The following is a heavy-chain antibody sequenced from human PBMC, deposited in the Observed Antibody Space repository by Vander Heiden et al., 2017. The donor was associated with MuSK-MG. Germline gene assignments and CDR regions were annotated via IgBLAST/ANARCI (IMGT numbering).Heavy chain of an antibody. J-gene: IGHJ4*02. D-gene: IGHD6-19*01. Sequence: SGSTSSDYAMTWVRKAPGKGLEWVSFISSSGSTTYYADSVKGRFTVSRDNSKNTLCLQINSVRAEDTAVCYCARGHYSSGLYYFDYWGQGTLVTVSS. CDR1: GSTSSDYA. V-gene: IGHV3-23*01. CDR2: ISSSGSTT. CDR3: ARGHYSSGLYYFDY.